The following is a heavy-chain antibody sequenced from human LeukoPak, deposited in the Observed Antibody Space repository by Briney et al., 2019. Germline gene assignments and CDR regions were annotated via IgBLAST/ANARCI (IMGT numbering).Heavy chain of an antibody. CDR3: ARDRGYSYADY. V-gene: IGHV3-30*03. CDR1: VLTFSTYG. D-gene: IGHD5-24*01. CDR2: ISYDGRNK. Sequence: PGRSLRLFCAASVLTFSTYGMHGVRRATGKGLEWVAVISYDGRNKYDADSVRGRFAISRDNSKNTLYLQMNSLRAEDTAVYYCARDRGYSYADYWGRGTLVTVSS. J-gene: IGHJ4*02.